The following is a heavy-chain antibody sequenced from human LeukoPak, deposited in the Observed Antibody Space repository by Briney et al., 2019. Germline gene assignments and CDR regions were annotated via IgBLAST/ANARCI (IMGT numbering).Heavy chain of an antibody. CDR3: ARGVGIAAAGNWFDP. J-gene: IGHJ5*02. CDR2: ISSSSSYI. CDR1: GFTFRSYS. D-gene: IGHD6-13*01. Sequence: PGGSLRLSCAASGFTFRSYSMNWVRQAPGKGLEWVSSISSSSSYIYYADSVKGRFTISRDNAKNSLYLQMNSLRAEDTAVYYCARGVGIAAAGNWFDPWGQGTLVTVSS. V-gene: IGHV3-21*01.